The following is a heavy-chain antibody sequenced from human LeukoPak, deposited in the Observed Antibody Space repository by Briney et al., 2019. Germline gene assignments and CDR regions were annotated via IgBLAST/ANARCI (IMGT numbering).Heavy chain of an antibody. CDR2: IYGGGST. V-gene: IGHV3-66*01. CDR3: AREGKEPGSGYFDL. J-gene: IGHJ2*01. CDR1: GFTVSSNH. D-gene: IGHD2-15*01. Sequence: GGSLRLSCAASGFTVSSNHMSWVRQAPGKGLEWVSVIYGGGSTFHADSAQGRFAISRDNSKNMLYLHMNTLRVEDTAVYYCAREGKEPGSGYFDLWGRGTVVTVSS.